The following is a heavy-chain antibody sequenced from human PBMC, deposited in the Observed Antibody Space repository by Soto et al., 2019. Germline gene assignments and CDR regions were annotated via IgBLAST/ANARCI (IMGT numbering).Heavy chain of an antibody. J-gene: IGHJ4*02. CDR3: TPRFDWYYFDY. Sequence: QITLKESGPTLVKPTQTLTLTCTFSGFSLSTSGVGVGWIRQPPGKALEWLALIYWDDDKRYSPSLKSRLTITKDTSKNQVVLTMTNMDPVDTATYFCTPRFDWYYFDYWGQGTLVTVSS. CDR1: GFSLSTSGVG. V-gene: IGHV2-5*02. CDR2: IYWDDDK. D-gene: IGHD3-9*01.